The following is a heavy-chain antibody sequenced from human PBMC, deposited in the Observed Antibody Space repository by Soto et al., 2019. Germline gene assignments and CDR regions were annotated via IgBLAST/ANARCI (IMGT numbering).Heavy chain of an antibody. V-gene: IGHV3-23*01. CDR2: ISGSGGST. D-gene: IGHD2-15*01. CDR3: AKGAVVVAARPPPTKKYYYYYMDV. Sequence: PGGSLRLSCAASGFTFSSYAMSWVRQAPGKGLEWVSAISGSGGSTYYADSVKGRFTISRDNSKNTLYLQMNSLRAEDTAVYYCAKGAVVVAARPPPTKKYYYYYMDVWGKGTTVTVSS. CDR1: GFTFSSYA. J-gene: IGHJ6*03.